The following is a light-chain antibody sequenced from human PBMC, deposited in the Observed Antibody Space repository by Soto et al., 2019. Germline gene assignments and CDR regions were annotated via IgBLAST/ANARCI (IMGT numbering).Light chain of an antibody. CDR1: QSISSW. V-gene: IGKV1-5*01. CDR2: DAS. Sequence: DIQMTQSPSTMSASVGDRVTITCRASQSISSWLAWYQQKPGKAPKLLIYDASGLESGVPSRFSGSGSGTEFTLTISSLQPDDFATYYCQQYNNLTLGGGTKVDIK. J-gene: IGKJ4*01. CDR3: QQYNNLT.